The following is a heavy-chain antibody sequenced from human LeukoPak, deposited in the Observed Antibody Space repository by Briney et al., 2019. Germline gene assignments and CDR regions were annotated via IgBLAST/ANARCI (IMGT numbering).Heavy chain of an antibody. D-gene: IGHD3-10*01. CDR3: ARGRDYYGSGSFDAFDI. Sequence: SQTLSLTCAVSGGSISSGGYSWSWIRQPPGKGLEWIGYFYHSGSTYYNPSLKSRVTISVDRSKNQFSLKLSSVTAADTAVYYCARGRDYYGSGSFDAFDIWGQGTMVTVSS. CDR1: GGSISSGGYS. J-gene: IGHJ3*02. CDR2: FYHSGST. V-gene: IGHV4-30-2*01.